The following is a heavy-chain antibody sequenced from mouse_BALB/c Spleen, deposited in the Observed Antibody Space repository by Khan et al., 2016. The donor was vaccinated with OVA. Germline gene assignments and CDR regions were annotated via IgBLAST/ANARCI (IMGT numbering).Heavy chain of an antibody. Sequence: EVQLQESGPGLVKPSQSLSLTCTVTGYSITSGYGWTWIRQFPGNKLEWMGYISYSGSTNYNPSLKSRISITRETSKNQFFLQLNSVTTEDTATYYCARTARIKYWGQGTTLTVSS. V-gene: IGHV3-2*02. CDR1: GYSITSGYG. D-gene: IGHD1-2*01. J-gene: IGHJ2*01. CDR3: ARTARIKY. CDR2: ISYSGST.